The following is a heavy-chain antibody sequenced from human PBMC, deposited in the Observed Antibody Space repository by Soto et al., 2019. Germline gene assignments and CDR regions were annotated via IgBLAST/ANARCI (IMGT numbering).Heavy chain of an antibody. Sequence: QVQLVQSGAEVKKPGSSVKVSCKASGGTFSSYAISWVRQAPGQGLEWMGGTIPIFGTANYAQKFQGRVTITADESTSTAYMELSRLRSEDTAVYYCARASKLYSLYYYYYGMDVWGQGTTVTVSS. D-gene: IGHD2-8*01. CDR1: GGTFSSYA. V-gene: IGHV1-69*01. CDR3: ARASKLYSLYYYYYGMDV. CDR2: TIPIFGTA. J-gene: IGHJ6*01.